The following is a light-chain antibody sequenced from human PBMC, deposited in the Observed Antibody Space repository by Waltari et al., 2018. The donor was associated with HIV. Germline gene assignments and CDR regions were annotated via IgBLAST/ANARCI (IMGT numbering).Light chain of an antibody. CDR1: QSIGTS. CDR2: EAA. J-gene: IGKJ2*03. V-gene: IGKV1-12*01. Sequence: DTQMTQSPSSVSVSVGDRGTITCRASQSIGTSVAWYQQKPDRTPKLLIFEAARLQTGVPSRFSGSGSGTDFTLTITSLQPEDLATYYCQQANNFPHSFGQGT. CDR3: QQANNFPHS.